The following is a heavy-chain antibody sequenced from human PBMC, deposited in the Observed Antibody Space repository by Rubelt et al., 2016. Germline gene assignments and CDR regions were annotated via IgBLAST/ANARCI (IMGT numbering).Heavy chain of an antibody. CDR3: ARDRVMS. V-gene: IGHV3-66*01. CDR2: IYSGGST. J-gene: IGHJ4*02. D-gene: IGHD3-16*01. Sequence: VSVIYSGGSTYYADSVKGRFTISRDNSKNTLYLQMNSLRAEDTAVYYCARDRVMSWGQGTLVTVSS.